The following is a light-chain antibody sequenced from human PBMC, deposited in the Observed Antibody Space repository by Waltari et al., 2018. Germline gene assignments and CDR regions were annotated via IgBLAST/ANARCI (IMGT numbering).Light chain of an antibody. CDR1: QSISSW. J-gene: IGKJ1*01. CDR3: QQYNSYPWT. V-gene: IGKV1-5*03. CDR2: KAS. Sequence: DIQMTQSTSTLSASVGDRVTITCRASQSISSWLAWYQQEPGKPPKLLIYKASSLESGVPSRFSGSGSGTEFTLTISSLQPDDFATYYCQQYNSYPWTFGQGTKVEIK.